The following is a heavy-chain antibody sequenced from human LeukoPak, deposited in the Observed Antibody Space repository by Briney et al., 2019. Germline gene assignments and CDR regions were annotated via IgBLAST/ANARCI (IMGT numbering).Heavy chain of an antibody. V-gene: IGHV1-69*05. CDR2: IIPICGTA. Sequence: SVKLFCKSSGRTFSSYAISWARDPPGQGLEWVMGIIPICGTANYEQKFKGRVTITTDESTSTAYMELRSLRSEDTAVYYCARAGGNYDFWSGYYLDYWGQGNLVTVSS. J-gene: IGHJ4*02. D-gene: IGHD3-3*01. CDR1: GRTFSSYA. CDR3: ARAGGNYDFWSGYYLDY.